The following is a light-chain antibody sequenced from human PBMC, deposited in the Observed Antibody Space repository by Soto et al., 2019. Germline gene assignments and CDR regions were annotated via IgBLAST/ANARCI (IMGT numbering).Light chain of an antibody. CDR1: TANIGSNT. V-gene: IGLV1-44*01. Sequence: QSVLTQPPSASATPGQSVNISCAGSTANIGSNTVNWYQQLPGTAPKLLIYSNNQRPSGVPDRFSGSKSGTSASLAISGLQSEDEADYYCAAWDDSLNGHVVFGGGTKLTVL. CDR2: SNN. J-gene: IGLJ2*01. CDR3: AAWDDSLNGHVV.